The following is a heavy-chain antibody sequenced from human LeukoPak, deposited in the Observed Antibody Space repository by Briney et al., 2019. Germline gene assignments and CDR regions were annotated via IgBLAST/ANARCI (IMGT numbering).Heavy chain of an antibody. V-gene: IGHV3-74*01. D-gene: IGHD1-1*01. CDR2: INTDGSST. Sequence: GGSLRLSCAAPGFTFSNQWMNWVRQGPGKGLVWVSRINTDGSSTAYADSVKGRFTISRDNAKNTLYLQMNSLKNEDTAVYYCAKDRVWNSFDSWGQGTLVTVSS. CDR3: AKDRVWNSFDS. J-gene: IGHJ4*02. CDR1: GFTFSNQW.